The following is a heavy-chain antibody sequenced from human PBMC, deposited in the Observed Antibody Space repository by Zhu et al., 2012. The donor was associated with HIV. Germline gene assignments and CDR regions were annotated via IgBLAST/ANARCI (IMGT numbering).Heavy chain of an antibody. V-gene: IGHV4-38-2*02. CDR2: IYHSGSA. Sequence: QVQLQESGPGLVKPSETLSLTCSVSGDSIRNGFYWAWIRQPTGKGLEWIGNIYHSGSAYYNPSLKSRVTISVDTTRNQFSLRLSSVTAADTAVYFCARDHYGSASFIYFQYWGQGTLVTVSS. J-gene: IGHJ1*01. D-gene: IGHD3-10*01. CDR1: GDSIRNGFY. CDR3: ARDHYGSASFIYFQY.